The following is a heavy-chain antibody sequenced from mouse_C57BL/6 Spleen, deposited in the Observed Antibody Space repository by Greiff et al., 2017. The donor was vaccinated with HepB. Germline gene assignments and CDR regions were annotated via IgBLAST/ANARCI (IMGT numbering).Heavy chain of an antibody. Sequence: QVQLQQPGPELVKPGASVKLSCKASGYTFTSYWMHWVKQRPGQGLEWIGNINPSNGGTNYNEKFKSKATLTVDKSSSTAYMQLSSLTSEDSAVYYCARSTYYGSSYWYFDVWGTGTTVTVSS. V-gene: IGHV1-53*01. CDR3: ARSTYYGSSYWYFDV. CDR1: GYTFTSYW. CDR2: INPSNGGT. J-gene: IGHJ1*03. D-gene: IGHD1-1*01.